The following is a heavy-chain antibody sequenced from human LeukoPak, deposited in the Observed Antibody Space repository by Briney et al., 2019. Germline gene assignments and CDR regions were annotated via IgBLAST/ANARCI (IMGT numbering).Heavy chain of an antibody. D-gene: IGHD1-26*01. J-gene: IGHJ3*02. Sequence: GGSLRLSCAASGFTFSSYWMSWVRQAPGKGLEWVANIKQDGSEKYYVDSVKGRFTISRDNAKNSLYLQMNSLRAEDTAVYYCTREGWELVDAFDIWGQGTMVTVSS. CDR3: TREGWELVDAFDI. V-gene: IGHV3-7*01. CDR1: GFTFSSYW. CDR2: IKQDGSEK.